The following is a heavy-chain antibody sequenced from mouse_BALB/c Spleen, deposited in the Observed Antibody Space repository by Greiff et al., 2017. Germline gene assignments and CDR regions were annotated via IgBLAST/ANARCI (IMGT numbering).Heavy chain of an antibody. CDR1: GYTFTSYT. D-gene: IGHD3-3*01. Sequence: VQLVESGAELARPGASVKMSCKASGYTFTSYTMHWVKQRPGQGLEWIGYINPSSGYTNYNQKFKDKATLTADKSSSTAYMQLSSLTSEDSAVYYCARGDEDWYFDVWGAGTTVTVSS. V-gene: IGHV1-4*01. CDR2: INPSSGYT. J-gene: IGHJ1*01. CDR3: ARGDEDWYFDV.